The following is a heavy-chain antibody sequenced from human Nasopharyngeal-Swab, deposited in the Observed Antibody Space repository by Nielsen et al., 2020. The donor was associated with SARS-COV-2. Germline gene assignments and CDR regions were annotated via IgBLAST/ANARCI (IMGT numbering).Heavy chain of an antibody. J-gene: IGHJ4*02. Sequence: GESLKISCAASGFTFSSYAMSWVRQAPGKGLEWVSGISGSGGSTYYADSVKGRFTISRDNSKHTLYLQMNSLRAEDTAVYYCAKEGGPTTIVVVIPYYFDYWGQGTLVTVSS. V-gene: IGHV3-23*01. CDR2: ISGSGGST. D-gene: IGHD3-22*01. CDR3: AKEGGPTTIVVVIPYYFDY. CDR1: GFTFSSYA.